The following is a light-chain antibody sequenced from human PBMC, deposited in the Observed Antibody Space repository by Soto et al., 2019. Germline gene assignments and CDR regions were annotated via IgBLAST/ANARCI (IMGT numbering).Light chain of an antibody. CDR2: DAF. V-gene: IGKV3-11*01. CDR3: QQRSNWPPT. CDR1: QSCSTK. Sequence: EILITQSPDTLSVSPGEASTLSCRAMQSCSTKLSWYQQKPGQAPNLLIYDAFNRATGIPARFSGRGSGTDFTIPISRLEPEDFAVYYCQQRSNWPPTFGQGTRLEI. J-gene: IGKJ5*01.